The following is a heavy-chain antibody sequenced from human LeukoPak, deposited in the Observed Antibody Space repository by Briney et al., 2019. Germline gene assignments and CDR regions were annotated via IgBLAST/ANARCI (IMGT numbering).Heavy chain of an antibody. D-gene: IGHD5/OR15-5a*01. V-gene: IGHV3-30*02. J-gene: IGHJ4*02. CDR1: GFTFSSYG. CDR2: IRYDGSNK. CDR3: AKVLSTSY. Sequence: GGSLRLSCAASGFTFSSYGMHGVRQAPGKGLEWVAFIRYDGSNKYYADSVNGGFTITTDNSQNTLYLQMNSLRAEDTAVYYCAKVLSTSYWGQGTLVTVSS.